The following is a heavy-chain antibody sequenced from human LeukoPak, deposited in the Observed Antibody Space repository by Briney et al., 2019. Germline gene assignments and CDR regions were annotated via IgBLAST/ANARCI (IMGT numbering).Heavy chain of an antibody. J-gene: IGHJ4*02. V-gene: IGHV3-23*01. Sequence: GGPLRLSCAASGFTFSTYAMSWVRQASGEGLEWVSGISGSGGSTYYADSVKGRFTISRDTAKNTLYLQMNSLRAEDTAVYYCARGHHYYDSSAYYYWGQGTLVTVSS. CDR3: ARGHHYYDSSAYYY. CDR1: GFTFSTYA. D-gene: IGHD3-22*01. CDR2: ISGSGGST.